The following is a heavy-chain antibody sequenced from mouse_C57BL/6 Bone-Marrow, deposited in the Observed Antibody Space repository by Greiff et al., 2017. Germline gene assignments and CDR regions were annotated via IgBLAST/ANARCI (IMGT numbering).Heavy chain of an antibody. CDR1: GFTFSSYA. CDR3: ARSTTVGYAMDY. Sequence: EVNLVESGGGLVKPGGSLKLSCAASGFTFSSYAMSWVRQTPEKRLEWVATISDGGSYTYYPDNVKGRFTISRDNAKNNLYLQMSHLKSEDTAMYYCARSTTVGYAMDYRGQGTSVTVSS. V-gene: IGHV5-4*03. J-gene: IGHJ4*01. D-gene: IGHD1-1*01. CDR2: ISDGGSYT.